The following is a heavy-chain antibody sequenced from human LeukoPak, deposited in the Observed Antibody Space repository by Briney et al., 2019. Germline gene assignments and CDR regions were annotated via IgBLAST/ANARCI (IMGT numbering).Heavy chain of an antibody. CDR3: ARDVSSTRNWEFDY. Sequence: ASVKVSCKTSGYTFADYFIHWVRQAPGQGLEWMGRINANSGVTEYQQKFQGRVTMTRDTSVSTAYVEVNWLISDDTAIYYCARDVSSTRNWEFDYWGQGSLVTVSS. CDR2: INANSGVT. D-gene: IGHD1-26*01. V-gene: IGHV1-2*06. CDR1: GYTFADYF. J-gene: IGHJ4*02.